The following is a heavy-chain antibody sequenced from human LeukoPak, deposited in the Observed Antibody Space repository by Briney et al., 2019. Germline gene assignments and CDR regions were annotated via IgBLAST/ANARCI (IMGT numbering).Heavy chain of an antibody. D-gene: IGHD3-22*01. CDR3: GRNGYYSIDY. CDR2: INHSGST. V-gene: IGHV4-34*01. Sequence: SETLSLTCAVYGGSFSGYYWSWIRQPPGKGLEWIGEINHSGSTNYNPSLNSRVTISVDKSKAQFSLKLNSVTAADTAVYYCGRNGYYSIDYWGQGTLVTVSS. CDR1: GGSFSGYY. J-gene: IGHJ4*02.